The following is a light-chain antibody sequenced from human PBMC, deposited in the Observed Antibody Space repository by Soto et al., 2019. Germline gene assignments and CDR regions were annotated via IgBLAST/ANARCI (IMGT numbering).Light chain of an antibody. J-gene: IGKJ4*01. CDR2: GAS. Sequence: ERVVTQSPATLSVSPGERSTLSCMAIQSVSTNLAWYQQKPAQAPLLLIYGASTRATGIPARFSGSGSGTEFTLTISSLQSADFAVYYCQQYDNWPLTFGGGTKVDIK. V-gene: IGKV3-15*01. CDR1: QSVSTN. CDR3: QQYDNWPLT.